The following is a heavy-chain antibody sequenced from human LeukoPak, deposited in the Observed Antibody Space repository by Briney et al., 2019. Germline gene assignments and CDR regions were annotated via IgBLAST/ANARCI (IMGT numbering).Heavy chain of an antibody. D-gene: IGHD5-12*01. V-gene: IGHV1-46*01. CDR1: GYTFTSYY. Sequence: ASVKVSCKASGYTFTSYYMHWVRQAPGQGLEWMGIINPSGGSTSYAQKFQGRVTMTRDTSTSTVYMELSSLRSEDTAVYDCARPLRGDILSPEFHSWAQGHLLPVPS. CDR3: ARPLRGDILSPEFHS. CDR2: INPSGGST. J-gene: IGHJ4*02.